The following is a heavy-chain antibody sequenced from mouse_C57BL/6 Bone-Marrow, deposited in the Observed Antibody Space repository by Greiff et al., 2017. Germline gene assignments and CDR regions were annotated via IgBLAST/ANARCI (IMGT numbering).Heavy chain of an antibody. Sequence: VQLQQSGPELARPWASVKISCQASYTFFSSLHFAFRDPNYWMRRVKQGPGQGLEWIGAFYPGIGGTSYDPKFKGKATLTADKSSSTAYMQPSSLTSEDSAVYYCAYVYYWYFDVWGTGTTVPVYS. CDR2: GQGLEWIG. CDR1: YT. CDR3: SEDSAVYYCAYVYYWYFDV. V-gene: IGHV1-87*01. J-gene: IGHJ1*03.